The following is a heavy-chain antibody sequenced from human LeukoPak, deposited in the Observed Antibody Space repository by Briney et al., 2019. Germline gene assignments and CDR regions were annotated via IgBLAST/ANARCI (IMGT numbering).Heavy chain of an antibody. Sequence: PSETLSLTCTVSGGSISSSSYYWGWIRQPPGKGLEWIGSIYYSGSTYYNPSLKSRVTISVDTSKNQFSLKLSSVTAADTAVYYCAREYLGGPAAGSIDWFDPWGQGTLVTVFS. CDR1: GGSISSSSYY. J-gene: IGHJ5*02. CDR3: AREYLGGPAAGSIDWFDP. CDR2: IYYSGST. D-gene: IGHD6-13*01. V-gene: IGHV4-39*02.